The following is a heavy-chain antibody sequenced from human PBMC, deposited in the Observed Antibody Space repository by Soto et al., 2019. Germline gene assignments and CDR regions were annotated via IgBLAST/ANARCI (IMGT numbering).Heavy chain of an antibody. Sequence: SETLSLTCTVSGGSISSSSYYWGWIRQPPGKGLEWIGSIYYSGSTYYNPSLKSRVTISVDTSKNQFSLKLSSVTAADTAVYYCARYHSSSFLNWFDPWGQGTLVTVSS. D-gene: IGHD6-13*01. V-gene: IGHV4-39*01. CDR2: IYYSGST. J-gene: IGHJ5*02. CDR3: ARYHSSSFLNWFDP. CDR1: GGSISSSSYY.